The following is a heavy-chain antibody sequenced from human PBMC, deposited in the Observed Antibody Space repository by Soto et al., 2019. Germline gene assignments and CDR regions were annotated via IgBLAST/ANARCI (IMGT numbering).Heavy chain of an antibody. Sequence: ASVKVSCKASGYTFTGYYMHWVRQAPGQGLEWMGWINPNSGGTNYAQKFQGWVTMTRDTSISTAYMELSRLRSDDTAVYYCARGECSSTSCDAFDIWGQGTMVTVSS. CDR3: ARGECSSTSCDAFDI. CDR2: INPNSGGT. V-gene: IGHV1-2*04. D-gene: IGHD2-2*01. CDR1: GYTFTGYY. J-gene: IGHJ3*02.